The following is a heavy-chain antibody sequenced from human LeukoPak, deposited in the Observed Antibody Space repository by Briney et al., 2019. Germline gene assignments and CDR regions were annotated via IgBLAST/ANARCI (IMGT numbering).Heavy chain of an antibody. V-gene: IGHV1-2*02. CDR3: AKGDDYYDSSGYSADAFDI. CDR2: INPNSGGT. D-gene: IGHD3-22*01. Sequence: SVKVSCKASGYTFTGYYMHWVRQAPGQGLEWMGWINPNSGGTNYAQKFQGRVTMTRDTSISTAYMELSRLRSDDTAVYYCAKGDDYYDSSGYSADAFDIWGQGTMVTVSS. CDR1: GYTFTGYY. J-gene: IGHJ3*02.